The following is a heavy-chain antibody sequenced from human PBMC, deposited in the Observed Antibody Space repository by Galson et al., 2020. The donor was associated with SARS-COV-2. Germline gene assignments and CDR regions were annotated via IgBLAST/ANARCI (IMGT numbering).Heavy chain of an antibody. Sequence: SETLSLTCTVSGGSISSYYWSWIRQPPGKGLEWIGYIYYSGSTNYNPSLKSRVTISVDTSKNQFSLKLSSVTAADTAVYYCARDFSFWGQGTLVTVSS. J-gene: IGHJ4*02. CDR1: GGSISSYY. CDR3: ARDFSF. V-gene: IGHV4-59*13. CDR2: IYYSGST.